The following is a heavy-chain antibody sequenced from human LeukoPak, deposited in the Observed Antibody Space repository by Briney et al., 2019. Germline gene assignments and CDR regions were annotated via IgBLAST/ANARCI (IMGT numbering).Heavy chain of an antibody. J-gene: IGHJ6*02. CDR1: GFTFDDYA. D-gene: IGHD3-3*01. CDR3: ANDHRDFWSGSCMDV. V-gene: IGHV3-9*01. CDR2: ISWNSGSI. Sequence: GGSLRLSCAASGFTFDDYAMHWVRQAPGKGLEWVSGISWNSGSIGYADSVKGRFTISRDNAKNSLYLQMNSLRAEDTALYYCANDHRDFWSGSCMDVWGQGTTVTVSS.